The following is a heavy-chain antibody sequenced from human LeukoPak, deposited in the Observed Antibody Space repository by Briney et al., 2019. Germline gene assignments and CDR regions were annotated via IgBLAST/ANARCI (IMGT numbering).Heavy chain of an antibody. D-gene: IGHD2-15*01. Sequence: GGSLRLSCAASGFTFSDYWMSWVRQAPGKGLEWVANIKQDGSEKYYVDSVKGRFTISRDNAKNSLYLQMNSLRAEDTAVYYCARDRVVVAATLRFDPWGQGTLVTVSS. V-gene: IGHV3-7*01. J-gene: IGHJ5*02. CDR1: GFTFSDYW. CDR2: IKQDGSEK. CDR3: ARDRVVVAATLRFDP.